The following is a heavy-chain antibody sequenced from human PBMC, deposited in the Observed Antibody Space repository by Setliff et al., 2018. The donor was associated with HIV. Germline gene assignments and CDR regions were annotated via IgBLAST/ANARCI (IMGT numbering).Heavy chain of an antibody. CDR1: GFTFGDYA. CDR3: TRVDYEFWSGTVTRYYFDY. CDR2: IRSKAYGGTT. Sequence: GGSLRLSCTASGFTFGDYAMSWVRQAPGKGREWVGFIRSKAYGGTTEYAASVKGRFTISRDDSKSIAYLQMNSLKTEDTAVYYGTRVDYEFWSGTVTRYYFDYWGQGTLVTVSS. D-gene: IGHD3-3*01. J-gene: IGHJ4*02. V-gene: IGHV3-49*04.